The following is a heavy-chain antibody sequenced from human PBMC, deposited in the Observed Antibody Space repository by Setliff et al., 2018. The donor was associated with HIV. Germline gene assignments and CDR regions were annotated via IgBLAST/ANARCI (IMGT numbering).Heavy chain of an antibody. J-gene: IGHJ4*02. CDR2: IKSKTDGGTT. D-gene: IGHD3-10*01. CDR3: TTTLSLWFGAPFDY. Sequence: KPGGSLRLSCAASGFTFSTAWMNWVRQAPGKGLEWVGHIKSKTDGGTTDYAAPVKGRFTISRDDSKNTLYLQMNSLKSEDTAVYYCTTTLSLWFGAPFDYWGQGTLVTVSS. V-gene: IGHV3-15*01. CDR1: GFTFSTAW.